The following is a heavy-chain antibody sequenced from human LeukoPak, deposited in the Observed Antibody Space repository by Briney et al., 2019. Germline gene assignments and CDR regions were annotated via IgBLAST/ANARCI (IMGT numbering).Heavy chain of an antibody. J-gene: IGHJ4*02. CDR1: GASISSYY. V-gene: IGHV4-59*01. CDR2: IYYSGNT. Sequence: SETLSLTCTVSGASISSYYWSWIRQPPGKGLEWIGYIYYSGNTNYNPSLKSRVTTSVDTSKNQFSLKLGSVTAADTAVYFCARGGSSSGPFDFWGQGTLVTVSS. D-gene: IGHD6-19*01. CDR3: ARGGSSSGPFDF.